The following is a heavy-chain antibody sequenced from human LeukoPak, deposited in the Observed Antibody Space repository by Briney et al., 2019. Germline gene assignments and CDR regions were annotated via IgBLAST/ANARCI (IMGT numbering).Heavy chain of an antibody. D-gene: IGHD6-13*01. CDR3: AKEHGGSSWYEDAFDI. CDR1: GFTFSSFG. CDR2: ISGSGGST. J-gene: IGHJ3*02. Sequence: GGSLRLSCAASGFTFSSFGMSWVRQAPGKGLEWVSDISGSGGSTYYVDSVKGRFTISRDNSKNTLYLQMNSLGAEDTAVYYCAKEHGGSSWYEDAFDIWGQGTMVTVSS. V-gene: IGHV3-23*01.